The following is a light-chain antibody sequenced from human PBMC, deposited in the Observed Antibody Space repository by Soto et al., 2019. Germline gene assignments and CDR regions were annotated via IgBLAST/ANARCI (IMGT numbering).Light chain of an antibody. V-gene: IGKV1-5*03. CDR2: KAS. CDR1: QTISSW. CDR3: QQCSFWPRIT. J-gene: IGKJ5*01. Sequence: DIQMTQSPSTLSGSVGDRVTITCRASQTISSWLAWYQQKPGKAPKLLIYKASTLKSGVPSRFSGSGSGTEFTLTISSLRPDDFAVYYCQQCSFWPRITFGQGTRLEIK.